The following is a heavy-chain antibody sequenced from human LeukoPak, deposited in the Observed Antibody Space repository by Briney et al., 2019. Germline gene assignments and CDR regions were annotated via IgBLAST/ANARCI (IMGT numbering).Heavy chain of an antibody. J-gene: IGHJ3*02. D-gene: IGHD4-17*01. CDR1: GGSISTYY. CDR3: ARRFAVNPRYAFDI. V-gene: IGHV4-59*08. Sequence: SETLSLTCAVSGGSISTYYWTWIRQPPGKGLEWIGYIYYSGSTNYNPSLKSRVTILLDTSKNQFSPKLSSVIAADTAVYYCARRFAVNPRYAFDIWGQGTMGTVSS. CDR2: IYYSGST.